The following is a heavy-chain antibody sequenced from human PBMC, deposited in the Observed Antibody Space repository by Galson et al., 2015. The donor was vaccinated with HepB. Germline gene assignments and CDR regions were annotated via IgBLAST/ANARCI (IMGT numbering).Heavy chain of an antibody. CDR3: AKDLGYYYDSSGYYI. Sequence: SLRLSCAASGFTFSSYGMHWVRQAPGKGLEWVAVISYDGSNKYYADSVKGRFTISRDNSKNTLYLQMNSLRAEDTAVYYCAKDLGYYYDSSGYYIWGQGTMVTVSS. D-gene: IGHD3-22*01. V-gene: IGHV3-30*18. J-gene: IGHJ3*02. CDR1: GFTFSSYG. CDR2: ISYDGSNK.